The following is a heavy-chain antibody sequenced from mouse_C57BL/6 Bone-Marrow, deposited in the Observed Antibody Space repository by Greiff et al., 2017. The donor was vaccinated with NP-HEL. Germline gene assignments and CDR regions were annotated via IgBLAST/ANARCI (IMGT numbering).Heavy chain of an antibody. J-gene: IGHJ4*01. V-gene: IGHV10-1*01. Sequence: EVQLVESGGGLVQPKGSLKLSCAASGFSFNTYAMNWVRQAPGTGLEWVARIRSKSNNYATYYADSVKDRFTISRDDSESMLYLQMNNLKTEDTAMYYCVRHDLFTTVVEDYAMDYWGQGTSVTVSS. CDR2: IRSKSNNYAT. D-gene: IGHD1-1*01. CDR1: GFSFNTYA. CDR3: VRHDLFTTVVEDYAMDY.